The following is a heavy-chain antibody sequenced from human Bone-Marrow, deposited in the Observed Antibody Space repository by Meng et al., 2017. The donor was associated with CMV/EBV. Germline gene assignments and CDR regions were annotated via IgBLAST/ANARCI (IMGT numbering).Heavy chain of an antibody. D-gene: IGHD3-3*01. J-gene: IGHJ6*02. CDR1: GLTFSSYA. Sequence: GGSLRLSCAASGLTFSSYAMHWVRQAPGKGLEWVAVISYDGSNKYYADSVKGRFTISRDNSKNTLYLQMNSLRAEDTAVYYCAREYYDFWSGYYAPFYYYGMDVWGQGTTVTVSS. V-gene: IGHV3-30*04. CDR3: AREYYDFWSGYYAPFYYYGMDV. CDR2: ISYDGSNK.